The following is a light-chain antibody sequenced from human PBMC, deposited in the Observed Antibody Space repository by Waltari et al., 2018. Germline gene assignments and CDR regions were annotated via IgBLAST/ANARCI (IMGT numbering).Light chain of an antibody. V-gene: IGKV3-20*01. CDR1: QLLSRSR. Sequence: EVVLTQSPGTLSLSPGERATLSYRASQLLSRSRLAWYQQKVGQAPRLLIYAASYRATGIPDRFSGGGSGTDFSLIITRVEPEDVALYYCQQYGSSVMYTFGQGTKLEI. J-gene: IGKJ2*01. CDR3: QQYGSSVMYT. CDR2: AAS.